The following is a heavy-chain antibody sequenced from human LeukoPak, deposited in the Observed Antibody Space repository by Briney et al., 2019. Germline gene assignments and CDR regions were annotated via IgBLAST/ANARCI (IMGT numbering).Heavy chain of an antibody. CDR3: ARDGGAIPY. D-gene: IGHD3-16*02. CDR2: TYYRSKWYN. CDR1: GDXVSINSAG. V-gene: IGHV6-1*01. J-gene: IGHJ4*02. Sequence: SQTLSLTRAISGDXVSINSAGWNWIRQSPSRGLEWLGRTYYRSKWYNDYAVSVKSRITINPNTSKNQFSLQLNPVTPEDTAVYYCARDGGAIPYWGQGTLVTVSS.